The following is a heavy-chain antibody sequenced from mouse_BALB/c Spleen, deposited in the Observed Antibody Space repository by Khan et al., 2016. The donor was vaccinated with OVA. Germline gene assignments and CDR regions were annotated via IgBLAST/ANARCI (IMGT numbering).Heavy chain of an antibody. CDR2: ISPGSGDT. Sequence: QVQLQQSGAELARPGASVKLSCKASGYTFTDYYINWVKLRTGQGLEWIGEISPGSGDTYYNERFKGKATLTADNSSSTAYMQLSSLTSEASAVYFCARRNFFGYTFAYWGQWTLVTVSA. J-gene: IGHJ3*01. CDR3: ARRNFFGYTFAY. V-gene: IGHV1-77*01. D-gene: IGHD1-2*01. CDR1: GYTFTDYY.